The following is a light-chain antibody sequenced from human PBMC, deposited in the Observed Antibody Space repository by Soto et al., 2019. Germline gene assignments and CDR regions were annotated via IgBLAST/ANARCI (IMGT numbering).Light chain of an antibody. CDR1: QSVSSTY. V-gene: IGKV3-20*01. Sequence: IVVTQSPGTLSLSPGERATLSCRASQSVSSTYLAWYQQKPGQAPRLLIYGAFSRATGIPDRFSGSGSETHFTLTISRLEPADVAVYSCQQYGSSPLFAFGPGTKV. CDR3: QQYGSSPLFA. J-gene: IGKJ3*01. CDR2: GAF.